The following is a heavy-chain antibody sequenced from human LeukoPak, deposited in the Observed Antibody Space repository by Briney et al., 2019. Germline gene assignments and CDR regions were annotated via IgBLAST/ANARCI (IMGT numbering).Heavy chain of an antibody. Sequence: GGSLRLSCAASGFTFDDYAMHWVRQAPGKGLEWVSGISWNSGSIGYADSVKGRFTISRDNAKNSLYLQMNSLRAEHTALYYCAKGLAGYCSSTSCYLGLYYYYGMDVWGQGTTVTVSS. CDR1: GFTFDDYA. CDR2: ISWNSGSI. V-gene: IGHV3-9*01. D-gene: IGHD2-2*01. CDR3: AKGLAGYCSSTSCYLGLYYYYGMDV. J-gene: IGHJ6*02.